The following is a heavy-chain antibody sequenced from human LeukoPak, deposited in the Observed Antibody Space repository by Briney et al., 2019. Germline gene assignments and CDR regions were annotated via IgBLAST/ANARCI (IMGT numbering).Heavy chain of an antibody. CDR3: AKDVIGVRIAAAGDAFDI. D-gene: IGHD6-13*01. Sequence: PGGSLRLSCAASGFTFSSYGMHWVRQAPGKGLEWVAVISYDGSNKYYADSVKGRFTISRDNSKNTLYLQMNSLRAEDTAVYYCAKDVIGVRIAAAGDAFDIWGQGTMVTVSS. CDR2: ISYDGSNK. CDR1: GFTFSSYG. V-gene: IGHV3-30*18. J-gene: IGHJ3*02.